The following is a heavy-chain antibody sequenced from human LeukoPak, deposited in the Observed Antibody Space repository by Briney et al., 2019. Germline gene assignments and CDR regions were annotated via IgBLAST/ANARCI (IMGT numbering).Heavy chain of an antibody. CDR1: GGSIISTSYY. D-gene: IGHD3/OR15-3a*01. V-gene: IGHV4-39*01. CDR2: IYYSGTS. Sequence: SETLSLTCTVSGGSIISTSYYWGWVRQPPGERPEWIGNIYYSGTSYYNPSLKSRGTISVDSSKNQVSLKLTSVTAADTAVYYCARILILSTGWTPFDYWGQGAVVTVSS. CDR3: ARILILSTGWTPFDY. J-gene: IGHJ4*02.